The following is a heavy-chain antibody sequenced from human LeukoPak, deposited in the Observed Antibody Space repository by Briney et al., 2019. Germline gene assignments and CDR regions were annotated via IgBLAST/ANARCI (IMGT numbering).Heavy chain of an antibody. V-gene: IGHV1-8*03. CDR3: ARGGLENGDAFDI. D-gene: IGHD6-19*01. CDR1: GYTFTSYD. CDR2: MNPNSGNT. Sequence: ASVKVSCKASGYTFTSYDINWVRQATGQGLEWMGWMNPNSGNTGYAQKFQGRVTITRNTSISTAYMGLSSLRSEDTAVYYCARGGLENGDAFDIWGQGTMVTVSS. J-gene: IGHJ3*02.